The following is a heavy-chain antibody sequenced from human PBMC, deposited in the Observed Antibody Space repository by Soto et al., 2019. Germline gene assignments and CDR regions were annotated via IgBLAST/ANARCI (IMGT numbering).Heavy chain of an antibody. CDR2: IKQDGSEK. J-gene: IGHJ5*02. CDR1: GFTFSSYW. V-gene: IGHV3-7*01. CDR3: ARGGRDAYNWFDH. D-gene: IGHD3-16*01. Sequence: EAQLVESGGGLVQPGGSLRVSCAVSGFTFSSYWMSWVRQAPVKGLEWVAKIKQDGSEKDYVDSVKGRFTIARDNANNSLFLHMYSLRAEDTAVYYCARGGRDAYNWFDHWGQGTLVTVSS.